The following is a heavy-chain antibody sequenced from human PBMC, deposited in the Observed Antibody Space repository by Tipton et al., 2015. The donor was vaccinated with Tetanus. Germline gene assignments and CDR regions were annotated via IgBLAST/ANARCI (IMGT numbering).Heavy chain of an antibody. V-gene: IGHV4-61*01. CDR1: GGSIRSGSYQ. CDR2: TSPSGRT. Sequence: TLSLTCTVSGGSIRSGSYQWNWIRQPPGKGLEWLAYTSPSGRTNSNYSLKSRITISQDMSKNQFSLRLASVTAADTAVYYCARANYEFPKKGPVVSWGQGALVIVSS. J-gene: IGHJ4*02. CDR3: ARANYEFPKKGPVVS. D-gene: IGHD3-3*01.